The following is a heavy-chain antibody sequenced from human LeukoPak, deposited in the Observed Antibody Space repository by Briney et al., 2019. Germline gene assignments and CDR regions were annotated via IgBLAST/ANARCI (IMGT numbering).Heavy chain of an antibody. CDR2: ISANNGNT. Sequence: ASLKVSCKASGCTFTGYYMHWVRQAPGQGLEWMGWISANNGNTNYAQKLQGRVTMTTDTSTSTAYMELRSLRSDDTAVYYCAREIPYPDCTSSGCYGPWDYWGQGTLVTVSS. CDR1: GCTFTGYY. V-gene: IGHV1-18*04. J-gene: IGHJ4*02. D-gene: IGHD2-2*01. CDR3: AREIPYPDCTSSGCYGPWDY.